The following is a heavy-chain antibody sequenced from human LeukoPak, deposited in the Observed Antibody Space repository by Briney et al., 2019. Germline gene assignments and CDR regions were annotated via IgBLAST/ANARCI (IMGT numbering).Heavy chain of an antibody. J-gene: IGHJ3*02. D-gene: IGHD5-18*01. CDR1: GYSFTAYY. CDR2: INPDSGDT. Sequence: ASVKVSCKASGYSFTAYYIHWVRQAPGQGLEWMGWINPDSGDTNYAQKFQGRVTMTRDTSISTAYMELSRLRSDDTAVYYCARDTAMVNDAFDIWGQGTMVTVSS. V-gene: IGHV1-2*02. CDR3: ARDTAMVNDAFDI.